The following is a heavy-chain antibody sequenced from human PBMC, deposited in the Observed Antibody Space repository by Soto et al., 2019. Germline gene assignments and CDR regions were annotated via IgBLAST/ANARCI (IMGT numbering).Heavy chain of an antibody. Sequence: QVHLEQSGAEVKKPGSSVKVSCKASGGTFRTAAISWVRQAPGQGLEWLGGIMPVFRTPDYAQKFQGRVTITAAESTSTAYRELGGLRSDDTAVYYCARDNDRPQLGGNYYYILDVWGQGTTITVSS. V-gene: IGHV1-69*12. D-gene: IGHD2-8*01. CDR3: ARDNDRPQLGGNYYYILDV. CDR1: GGTFRTAA. CDR2: IMPVFRTP. J-gene: IGHJ6*02.